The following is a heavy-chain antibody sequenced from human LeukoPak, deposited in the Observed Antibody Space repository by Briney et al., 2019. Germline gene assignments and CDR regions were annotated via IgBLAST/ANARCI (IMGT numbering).Heavy chain of an antibody. CDR3: AKDHDNTHYYYDFDS. V-gene: IGHV3-23*01. CDR2: ISITGRTT. Sequence: GGSLRISCAASGFSFDAYAMSWVRQAPGKGLEWVSGISITGRTTFYTDSVKGRFTISRDNSKNTLHLQMNRLRAEDTALYYCAKDHDNTHYYYDFDSWGQGTLVTVSS. CDR1: GFSFDAYA. J-gene: IGHJ4*02. D-gene: IGHD3-16*01.